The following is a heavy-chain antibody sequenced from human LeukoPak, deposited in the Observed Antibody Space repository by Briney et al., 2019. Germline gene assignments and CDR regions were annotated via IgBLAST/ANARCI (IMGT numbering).Heavy chain of an antibody. J-gene: IGHJ4*02. V-gene: IGHV4-61*02. Sequence: SETLSLTCTVSSGSINSGSYYWTWIRQPAGKGPEWIGRIQTNGNTNYNPSLKSRVTISIDTSKNQFSLKLSSVTAADTAVYYCAREGGGYSSSWFDYWGQGTLVTVSS. CDR1: SGSINSGSYY. CDR2: IQTNGNT. CDR3: AREGGGYSSSWFDY. D-gene: IGHD6-13*01.